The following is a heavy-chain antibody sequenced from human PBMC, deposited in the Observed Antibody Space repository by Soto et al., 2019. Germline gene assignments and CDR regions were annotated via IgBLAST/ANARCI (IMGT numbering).Heavy chain of an antibody. CDR2: IIPLFGTE. V-gene: IGHV1-69*06. CDR3: ATGFWSGPIAHSCDY. CDR1: GGYFSTYA. Sequence: VHLVQSGAEVKKPGSSVKVSCKASGGYFSTYAINWLRQAPGQGLEWMGGIIPLFGTENYAQNFQDRFTFTADKSTTTDYMEVRSLTSEDTAVYYCATGFWSGPIAHSCDYWGQGNLGTVSS. J-gene: IGHJ4*01. D-gene: IGHD3-3*01.